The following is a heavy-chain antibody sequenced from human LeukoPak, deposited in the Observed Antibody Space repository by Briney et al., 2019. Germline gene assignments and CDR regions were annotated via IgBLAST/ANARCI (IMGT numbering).Heavy chain of an antibody. CDR3: AKDARRAGIAGYYFDY. J-gene: IGHJ4*02. CDR1: GFTFSSYV. V-gene: IGHV3-23*01. Sequence: GGSLRLSCAASGFTFSSYVMSWVRQAPGKGLEWVSAISGSGGSTYYADSVKGRFTISRDNSKNTLYLQMNSLRAEDTAVYYCAKDARRAGIAGYYFDYWGQGTLVTVSS. D-gene: IGHD6-13*01. CDR2: ISGSGGST.